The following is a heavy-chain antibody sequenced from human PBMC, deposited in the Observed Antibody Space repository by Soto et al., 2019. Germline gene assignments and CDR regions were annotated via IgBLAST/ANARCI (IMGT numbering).Heavy chain of an antibody. Sequence: SETLSLTCTVSGGSISSYYGGWFRQPPGKGLEWIGYIYYSGSTTYHPSLKSRVTISVDTSKNQFSLNLTSVTAADTAVYYCARDRSSIAAAGSFDYWGQGTLVTVS. CDR3: ARDRSSIAAAGSFDY. J-gene: IGHJ4*02. CDR2: IYYSGST. CDR1: GGSISSYY. D-gene: IGHD6-13*01. V-gene: IGHV4-59*12.